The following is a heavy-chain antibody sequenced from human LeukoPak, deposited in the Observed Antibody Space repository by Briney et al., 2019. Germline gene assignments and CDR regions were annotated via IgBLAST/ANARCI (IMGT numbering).Heavy chain of an antibody. J-gene: IGHJ4*02. CDR3: ASTSAGYSYGHDY. D-gene: IGHD5-18*01. CDR1: GGTFSSYA. V-gene: IGHV1-69*13. Sequence: SVKVSCKASGGTFSSYAISWVRQAPGQGLEWMGGIIPIFGTANYAQKFQGRVTITADESTSTAYMELSSLRSEDTAVYYCASTSAGYSYGHDYWGQGTLVTVSS. CDR2: IIPIFGTA.